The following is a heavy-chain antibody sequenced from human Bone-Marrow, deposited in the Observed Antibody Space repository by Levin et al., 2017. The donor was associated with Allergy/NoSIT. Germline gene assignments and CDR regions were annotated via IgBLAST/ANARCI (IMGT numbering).Heavy chain of an antibody. Sequence: GGSLRLSCAASGFTVSSNYMSWVRQAPGKGLEWVSVIYSGGSTYYAVSVKGRFTISRDNSKNTLYLQMNSLRAEDTAVYYCASPPQDIVLVPAAQNYYYYYGMDVWGQGTTVTVSS. CDR3: ASPPQDIVLVPAAQNYYYYYGMDV. D-gene: IGHD2-2*01. CDR1: GFTVSSNY. J-gene: IGHJ6*02. V-gene: IGHV3-53*01. CDR2: IYSGGST.